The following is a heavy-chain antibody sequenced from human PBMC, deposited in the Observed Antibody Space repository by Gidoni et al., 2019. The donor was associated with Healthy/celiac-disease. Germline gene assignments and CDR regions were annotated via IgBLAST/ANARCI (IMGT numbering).Heavy chain of an antibody. CDR2: IRSKAYGGTT. Sequence: EVQLVESGGGLVTPGRSLRLSCTASRFTFGDYAMSWFRQAPGKGLEWVGFIRSKAYGGTTEYAASVKGRFTISRDDSKSIAYLQMNSLKTEDTAVYYCTRVSTYYDSSGYYPGYWGQGTLVTVSS. CDR1: RFTFGDYA. V-gene: IGHV3-49*05. D-gene: IGHD3-22*01. J-gene: IGHJ4*02. CDR3: TRVSTYYDSSGYYPGY.